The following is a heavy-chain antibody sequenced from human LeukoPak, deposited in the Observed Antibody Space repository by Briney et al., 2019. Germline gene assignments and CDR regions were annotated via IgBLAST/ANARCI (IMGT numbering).Heavy chain of an antibody. D-gene: IGHD4-17*01. Sequence: QPGASLRLSCAASGFTFSSCAMSWVRQAPGKGLEWVSAISGGGGSTYYADSVKGRFTISRDNSKNTLYLQMNSLRAEDTAVYYCATPDYGDYFFDYWGQGTLVTVSS. CDR2: ISGGGGST. CDR1: GFTFSSCA. CDR3: ATPDYGDYFFDY. J-gene: IGHJ4*02. V-gene: IGHV3-23*01.